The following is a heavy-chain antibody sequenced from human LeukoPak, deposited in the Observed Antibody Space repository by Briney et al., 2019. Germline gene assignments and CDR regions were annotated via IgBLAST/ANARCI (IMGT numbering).Heavy chain of an antibody. J-gene: IGHJ5*02. V-gene: IGHV4-59*01. CDR1: GAPINTYF. CDR2: IYASGST. D-gene: IGHD3-3*01. Sequence: ETLSLTCTLSGAPINTYFGSWIRHSPGKGLEWIGYIYASGSTMYNPSMKSRVTISVDASKNQFALTLRSLTAADTAVYYCARDFWSGSVGFDPWGQGTLVTVFS. CDR3: ARDFWSGSVGFDP.